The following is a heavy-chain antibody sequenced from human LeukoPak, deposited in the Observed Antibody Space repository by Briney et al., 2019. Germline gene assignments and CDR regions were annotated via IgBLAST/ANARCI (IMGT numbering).Heavy chain of an antibody. J-gene: IGHJ5*02. CDR3: ARYYANWFDP. Sequence: SETLSLACTVSGGSISSYYWSWIRQPPGKGLEWIGYIYYTGSTSYNPSLKSRVTISVDTSKNQFSLKLSSVTAADTAVYYCARYYANWFDPWGQGTLVTVSS. V-gene: IGHV4-59*01. CDR1: GGSISSYY. D-gene: IGHD2/OR15-2a*01. CDR2: IYYTGST.